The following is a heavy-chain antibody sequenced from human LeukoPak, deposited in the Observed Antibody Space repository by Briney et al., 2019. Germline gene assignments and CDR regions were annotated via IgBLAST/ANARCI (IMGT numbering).Heavy chain of an antibody. Sequence: GESLKIPCKGSGYSFTTYWIGWVRQMSGKGLEWMGIIYPGDSDTRYSPSFQGQVTISADKSISTAYLQWSSLKASDTAMYYCATGLAYCGGDCYPGDALDIWGQGTMVTVSS. CDR3: ATGLAYCGGDCYPGDALDI. CDR1: GYSFTTYW. J-gene: IGHJ3*02. V-gene: IGHV5-51*01. D-gene: IGHD2-21*02. CDR2: IYPGDSDT.